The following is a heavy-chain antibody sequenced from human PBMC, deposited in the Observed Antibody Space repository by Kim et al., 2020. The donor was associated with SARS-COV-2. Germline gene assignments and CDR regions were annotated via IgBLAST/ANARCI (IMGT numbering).Heavy chain of an antibody. J-gene: IGHJ4*02. Sequence: SSKVYADSVKGRFTISRDNARNTLYLQMNSLSAEDTAVYYCGASGSVFDYWGQGTLVTVSS. CDR3: GASGSVFDY. D-gene: IGHD3-10*01. V-gene: IGHV3-74*01. CDR2: SSK.